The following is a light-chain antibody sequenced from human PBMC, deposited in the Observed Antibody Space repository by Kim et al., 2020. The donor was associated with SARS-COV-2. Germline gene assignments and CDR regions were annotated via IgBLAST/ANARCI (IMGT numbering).Light chain of an antibody. Sequence: QSVLTQPPSASGTPGQRVTISCTGSSSNIGGNTVTWYRQLPGTAPKVLIYNNDERPSGVPARFSGSKSGTSVSLAISGLQSEDEADYHCAAWDYSLKGVVFGGGTQLTVL. CDR1: SSNIGGNT. CDR3: AAWDYSLKGVV. J-gene: IGLJ2*01. V-gene: IGLV1-44*01. CDR2: NND.